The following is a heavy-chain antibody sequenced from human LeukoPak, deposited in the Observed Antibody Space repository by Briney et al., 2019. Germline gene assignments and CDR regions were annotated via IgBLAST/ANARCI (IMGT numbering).Heavy chain of an antibody. Sequence: PGGSLRLSCAASGFTVSSNYMSWVRQAPGKGLEWVSVIYSGGSTYYADSGKDRFTIFRDNSKNTLYLQINSLRAEDTAVYYCARDGSGRYYYMDVWGKGTTVTISS. D-gene: IGHD3-10*01. CDR2: IYSGGST. CDR3: ARDGSGRYYYMDV. V-gene: IGHV3-66*01. J-gene: IGHJ6*03. CDR1: GFTVSSNY.